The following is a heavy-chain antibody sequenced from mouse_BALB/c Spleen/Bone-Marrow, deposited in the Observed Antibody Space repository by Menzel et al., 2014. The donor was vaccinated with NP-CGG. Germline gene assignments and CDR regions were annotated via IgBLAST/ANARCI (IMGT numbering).Heavy chain of an antibody. CDR3: ARYGYYDAMDY. J-gene: IGHJ4*01. V-gene: IGHV5-17*02. D-gene: IGHD2-2*01. CDR1: GFTFSSFG. Sequence: EVQVVESGGGLVQPGGSRKLSCAASGFTFSSFGMHWVRQAPEKGLEWVAYISSGSSTIYYADTVKGRFTISRDNPKNTLFLQTTSLRSEDTAMYYCARYGYYDAMDYWGQGTSVTVSS. CDR2: ISSGSSTI.